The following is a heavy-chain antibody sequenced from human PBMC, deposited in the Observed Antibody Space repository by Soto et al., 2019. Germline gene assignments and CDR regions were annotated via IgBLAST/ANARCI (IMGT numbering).Heavy chain of an antibody. D-gene: IGHD3-10*01. J-gene: IGHJ6*02. Sequence: GGSLRLSCAASGFTFSIYSMNWVRQAPGKGLEWVSYIMPGSSHIFYADSVKGRFTISRDNAKNSLYLQMNSLRAEDTAVYYCARVRVYYGSGSYQSYYYYGMDVWGQGTTVTVSS. CDR1: GFTFSIYS. CDR3: ARVRVYYGSGSYQSYYYYGMDV. V-gene: IGHV3-48*01. CDR2: IMPGSSHI.